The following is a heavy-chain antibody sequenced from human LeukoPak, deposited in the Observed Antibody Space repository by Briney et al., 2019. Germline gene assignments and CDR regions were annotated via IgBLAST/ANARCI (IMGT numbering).Heavy chain of an antibody. J-gene: IGHJ4*02. Sequence: ASVKVSRKASGYTFTGYYMHWVRQAPGQGLEWMGWINPNSGGTNYAQKFQGRVTMTRDTSISTAYMELSRLRSDDTAVYYCAREGQYCSSTSCSPDYWGQGTLVTVSS. CDR3: AREGQYCSSTSCSPDY. CDR1: GYTFTGYY. D-gene: IGHD2-2*01. CDR2: INPNSGGT. V-gene: IGHV1-2*02.